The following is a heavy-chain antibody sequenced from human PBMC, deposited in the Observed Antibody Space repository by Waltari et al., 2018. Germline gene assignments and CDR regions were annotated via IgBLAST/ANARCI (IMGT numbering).Heavy chain of an antibody. CDR2: INHSGST. Sequence: QVQLQQWGAGLLKPSETLSLTCAVYGGSFSGYYWSWIRQPPGKGLEWIGEINHSGSTNYNPSLKSRVTISVDTSKNQFSLKLSSVTAADTAVYYCARGAPYCSSTSCYTDYFDYWGQGTLVTVSS. D-gene: IGHD2-2*02. V-gene: IGHV4-34*01. CDR1: GGSFSGYY. J-gene: IGHJ4*02. CDR3: ARGAPYCSSTSCYTDYFDY.